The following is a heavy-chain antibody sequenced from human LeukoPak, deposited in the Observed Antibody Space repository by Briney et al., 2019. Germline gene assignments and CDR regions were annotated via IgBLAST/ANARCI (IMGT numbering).Heavy chain of an antibody. CDR2: ISGSGGGT. CDR1: GFTFSSYA. Sequence: PGGSLRLSCAASGFTFSSYAMSWVRQAPGKGLEWVSAISGSGGGTYYADSVKGRFTISRDNSKNTLYLQMNSLGAEDTAVYYCAKDGYCSSTNCYPAPYWGQGTLVTVSS. V-gene: IGHV3-23*01. D-gene: IGHD2-2*01. J-gene: IGHJ4*02. CDR3: AKDGYCSSTNCYPAPY.